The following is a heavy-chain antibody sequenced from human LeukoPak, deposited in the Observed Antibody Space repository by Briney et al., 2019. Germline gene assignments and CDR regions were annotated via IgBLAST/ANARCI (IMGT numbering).Heavy chain of an antibody. CDR1: GYTLTELS. CDR3: ASSRGYDVGGYFDY. Sequence: ASVKVSCKVSGYTLTELSMHWVRQAPGKGLEWMGGFDPEDGETIYAQKFQGRVTMTRDTSASTAYMELSSLRSEDTAVYYCASSRGYDVGGYFDYWGQGTLVTVSS. D-gene: IGHD5-12*01. V-gene: IGHV1-24*01. CDR2: FDPEDGET. J-gene: IGHJ4*02.